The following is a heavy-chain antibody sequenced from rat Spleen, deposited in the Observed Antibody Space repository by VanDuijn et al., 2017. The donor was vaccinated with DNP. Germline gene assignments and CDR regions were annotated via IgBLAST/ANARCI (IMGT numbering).Heavy chain of an antibody. D-gene: IGHD1-11*01. J-gene: IGHJ2*01. V-gene: IGHV5-25*01. CDR3: ARWRLNYGGYND. Sequence: EVQLVESGGGLVQPGRSMKLSCAASGFTFSNYYMAWVRQAPTKGLEWVASISTGGGNTYYRDSVKGRFTISRDNAKSTLYLQMDSLRSEDTATYYCARWRLNYGGYNDWGQGVMVTVSS. CDR1: GFTFSNYY. CDR2: ISTGGGNT.